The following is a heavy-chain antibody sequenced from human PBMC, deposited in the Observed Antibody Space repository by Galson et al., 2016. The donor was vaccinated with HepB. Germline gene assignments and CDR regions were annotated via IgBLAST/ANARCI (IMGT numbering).Heavy chain of an antibody. D-gene: IGHD3-10*01. CDR3: AKNRGWEYKNYHMDV. CDR2: IIPIFGTT. J-gene: IGHJ6*03. V-gene: IGHV1-69*13. Sequence: SVKVSCKASGGNFRIYAISWVRQAPGQGLEWMGQIIPIFGTTNYAQKFQGRVTITADESTNTLYLQMSSLRVEDTAVYYCAKNRGWEYKNYHMDVWGKGTTVTVSS. CDR1: GGNFRIYA.